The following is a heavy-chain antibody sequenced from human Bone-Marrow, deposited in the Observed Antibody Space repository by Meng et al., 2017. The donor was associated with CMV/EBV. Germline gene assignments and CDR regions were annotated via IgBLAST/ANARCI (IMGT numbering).Heavy chain of an antibody. CDR3: ARVSITGIDY. J-gene: IGHJ4*02. V-gene: IGHV1-46*01. CDR2: IDPSGDNT. D-gene: IGHD1-20*01. Sequence: ASVKVSCKASGYTFIDYYLHWVRQAPGQGLEWMGIIDPSGDNTRCAQKFQDRVTMTRDTSTSTVYLELSSLTSDDTAVYYCARVSITGIDYWGQGTLVTVSS. CDR1: GYTFIDYY.